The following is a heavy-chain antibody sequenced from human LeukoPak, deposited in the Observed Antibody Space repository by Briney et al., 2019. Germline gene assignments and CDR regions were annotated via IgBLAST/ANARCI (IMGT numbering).Heavy chain of an antibody. D-gene: IGHD3-10*01. CDR3: ARGGYYGSGTFDP. CDR1: GGSISSSSYY. Sequence: SETLSLTCTVSGGSISSSSYYWGWIRQPPGKGLEWIGSIYYSGSTNYNPSLKSRVTISVDTSKNQFSLKLSSVTAADTAVYYCARGGYYGSGTFDPWGQGTLVTVSS. CDR2: IYYSGST. J-gene: IGHJ5*02. V-gene: IGHV4-39*07.